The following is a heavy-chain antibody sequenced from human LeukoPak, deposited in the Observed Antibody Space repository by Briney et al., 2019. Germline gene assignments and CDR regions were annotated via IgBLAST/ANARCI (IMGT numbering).Heavy chain of an antibody. CDR1: GITLSNYG. V-gene: IGHV3-23*01. D-gene: IGHD3/OR15-3a*01. Sequence: PGGSLRLSCAVSGITLSNYGMSWVRQAPGKGLEWVAGISDSGGSTKYADSVKGRFPISRDNPKNTLFLQMNSLRAEDTAVYFCAKRGVVIRVILVGFHKEAYYFESWGQGALVTVSS. J-gene: IGHJ4*02. CDR2: ISDSGGST. CDR3: AKRGVVIRVILVGFHKEAYYFES.